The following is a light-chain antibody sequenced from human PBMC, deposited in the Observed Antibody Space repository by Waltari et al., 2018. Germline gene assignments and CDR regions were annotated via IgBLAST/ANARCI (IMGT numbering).Light chain of an antibody. CDR1: SSAIGGYNY. Sequence: QSALTQPASVSGSPAQSTTIPCTGTSSAIGGYNYVSWYQQHPGKAPKLMIYDVNKRPSGVSNRFSGSKSGNTASLTISGLQAEDEADYYCSSYASSITPNWVFGGGTKLTVL. V-gene: IGLV2-14*01. CDR3: SSYASSITPNWV. CDR2: DVN. J-gene: IGLJ3*02.